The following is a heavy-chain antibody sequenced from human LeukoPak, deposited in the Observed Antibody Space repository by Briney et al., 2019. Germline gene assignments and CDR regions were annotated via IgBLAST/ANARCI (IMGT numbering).Heavy chain of an antibody. CDR3: AKYGSGSYYTDY. V-gene: IGHV3-30*18. CDR2: ISYDGSNK. CDR1: GFTFSSYG. Sequence: GGSLSLSCAASGFTFSSYGMHWVRQAPGKGLEWVAVISYDGSNKYYADSVKGRFTISRDNSKNTLYLQMNSLRAEDTAVYYCAKYGSGSYYTDYWGQGTLVTVSS. J-gene: IGHJ4*02. D-gene: IGHD3-10*01.